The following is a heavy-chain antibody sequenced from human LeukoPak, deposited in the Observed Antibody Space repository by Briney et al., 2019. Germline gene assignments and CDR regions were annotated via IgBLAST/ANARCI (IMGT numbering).Heavy chain of an antibody. D-gene: IGHD6-13*01. CDR1: GFTFSSYG. J-gene: IGHJ6*02. Sequence: GGSLRLSCAASGFTFSSYGMHWVRQAPGKGLEWVAVIWYDGSNKYYADSVKGRFTISRDNSKNTLYLQMNSLRAEDTAVYYCARDSEQPTHYYYGMDVWGQGTTVTVSS. V-gene: IGHV3-33*01. CDR2: IWYDGSNK. CDR3: ARDSEQPTHYYYGMDV.